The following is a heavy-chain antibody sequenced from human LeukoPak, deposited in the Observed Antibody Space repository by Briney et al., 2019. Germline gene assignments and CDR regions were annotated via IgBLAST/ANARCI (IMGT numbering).Heavy chain of an antibody. D-gene: IGHD3-16*01. Sequence: ASVKLSCKASGGTFTSCTISWVRHAPGQGLGWMGRIIPILGIANYAQEFQGRVTITADKSTSTAYMELSSLRSEDTAVYYCARGRRIWASHWFDPWGQGTLVTVSP. CDR3: ARGRRIWASHWFDP. CDR2: IIPILGIA. CDR1: GGTFTSCT. J-gene: IGHJ5*02. V-gene: IGHV1-69*02.